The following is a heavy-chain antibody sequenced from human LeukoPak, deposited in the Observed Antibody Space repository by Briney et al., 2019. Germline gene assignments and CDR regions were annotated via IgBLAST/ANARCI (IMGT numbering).Heavy chain of an antibody. CDR1: GGSISSYY. Sequence: PSETLSLTCTVSGGSISSYYWSWIRQPPGKGLEWIGYIYYSGSTNYNPSLKSRVTISVDTSKNQFSLKLSSVTAADTAVYYCARDSPSPGYSSGWYGGGSALDIWGQGTMVTVSS. J-gene: IGHJ3*02. CDR2: IYYSGST. CDR3: ARDSPSPGYSSGWYGGGSALDI. D-gene: IGHD6-19*01. V-gene: IGHV4-59*01.